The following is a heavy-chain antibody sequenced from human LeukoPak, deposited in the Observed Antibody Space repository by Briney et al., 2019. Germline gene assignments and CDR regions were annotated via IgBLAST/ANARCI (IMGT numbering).Heavy chain of an antibody. J-gene: IGHJ4*02. Sequence: ASVKVSCKASGYTFTSYYMHWVRQAPGQGLEWMGIINPSGGSTSYAQKFQGRVTMTRDTSTSTVYMELSSLRSEDTAVYYCARDAIVGGSGWSHFDYWGQGTLVTVSS. CDR3: ARDAIVGGSGWSHFDY. V-gene: IGHV1-46*01. CDR2: INPSGGST. D-gene: IGHD6-19*01. CDR1: GYTFTSYY.